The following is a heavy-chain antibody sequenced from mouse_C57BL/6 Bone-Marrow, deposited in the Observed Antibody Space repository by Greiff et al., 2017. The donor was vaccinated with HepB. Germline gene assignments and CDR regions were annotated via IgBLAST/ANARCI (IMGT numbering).Heavy chain of an antibody. V-gene: IGHV1-15*01. J-gene: IGHJ3*01. CDR1: GYTFTDYE. CDR3: TRSDDGYYRYWFAY. D-gene: IGHD2-3*01. Sequence: VHLVESGAELVRPGASVTLSCKASGYTFTDYEMHWVKQTPVHGLEWIGAIDPETGGTAYNQKFKGKAILTADKYSSTAYMELRSLTSEDSAVYYCTRSDDGYYRYWFAYWGQGTLVTVSA. CDR2: IDPETGGT.